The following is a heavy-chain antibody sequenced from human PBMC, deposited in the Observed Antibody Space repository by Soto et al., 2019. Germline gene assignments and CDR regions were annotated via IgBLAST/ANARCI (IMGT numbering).Heavy chain of an antibody. J-gene: IGHJ6*02. V-gene: IGHV3-66*01. D-gene: IGHD1-26*01. Sequence: EVQLVESGGGLVQPGGSLRLSCAASGFTVSSNYMSWVRQAPGKGLEWVSVIYSGGSTYYADSVKGRFTISRDNSKNTLYLQMNSLRAEDTAVYYCASYSGSSRDYYYGMDVWGQGTTVTVSS. CDR2: IYSGGST. CDR3: ASYSGSSRDYYYGMDV. CDR1: GFTVSSNY.